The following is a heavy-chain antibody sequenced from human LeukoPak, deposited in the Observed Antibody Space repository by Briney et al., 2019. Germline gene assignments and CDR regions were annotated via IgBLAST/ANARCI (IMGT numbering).Heavy chain of an antibody. J-gene: IGHJ4*02. V-gene: IGHV4-59*08. CDR2: IYYSGST. CDR3: ARVVFDYYDSSGYYYFDY. CDR1: GGSISSYY. Sequence: SETLSLTCTVSGGSISSYYWSWIRQPPGKGLEWIGYIYYSGSTYYNPSLKSRVTISVDTSKNQFSLKLSSVTAADTAVYYCARVVFDYYDSSGYYYFDYWGQGTLVTVSS. D-gene: IGHD3-22*01.